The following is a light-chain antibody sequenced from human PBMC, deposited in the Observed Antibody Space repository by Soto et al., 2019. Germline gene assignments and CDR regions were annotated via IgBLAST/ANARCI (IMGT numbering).Light chain of an antibody. J-gene: IGKJ5*01. CDR1: QSVSSN. Sequence: EIVMTQSPATLSVSPGERATLSCRASQSVSSNLAWYQQKPGQAPRLLIYGASTRATGIPARFSGSGSGTEFTLTISSLQSEDFAVYYCQKYNNWKITFRQGTRLEIK. V-gene: IGKV3-15*01. CDR3: QKYNNWKIT. CDR2: GAS.